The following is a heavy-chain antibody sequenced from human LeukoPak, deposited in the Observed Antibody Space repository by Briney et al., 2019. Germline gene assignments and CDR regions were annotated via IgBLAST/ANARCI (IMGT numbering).Heavy chain of an antibody. D-gene: IGHD6-13*01. CDR2: ISRGGDRT. J-gene: IGHJ4*02. V-gene: IGHV3-23*01. Sequence: PGGSLRLSCEASRFTFSTYDMSWVRRVPGEGLEWVSAISRGGDRTYHADSVKGRFTISRDNSKNVLYLQMDNLRADDTAVYHCTKAGGFASWYDYWGQGALVTVSS. CDR1: RFTFSTYD. CDR3: TKAGGFASWYDY.